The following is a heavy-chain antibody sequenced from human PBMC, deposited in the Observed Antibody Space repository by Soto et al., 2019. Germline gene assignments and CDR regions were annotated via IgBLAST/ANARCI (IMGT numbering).Heavy chain of an antibody. Sequence: ASVKVSCKASGYTFTGHYIHWVRQAPEQGPEWMGEIGPESGATRYAQKFQGRVTMTRDTSITTVYMELKDLSPDDTAVYYCGRGRSGQIVVFYWGQGTPVTVSS. D-gene: IGHD1-26*01. CDR1: GYTFTGHY. CDR2: IGPESGAT. V-gene: IGHV1-2*02. CDR3: GRGRSGQIVVFY. J-gene: IGHJ4*02.